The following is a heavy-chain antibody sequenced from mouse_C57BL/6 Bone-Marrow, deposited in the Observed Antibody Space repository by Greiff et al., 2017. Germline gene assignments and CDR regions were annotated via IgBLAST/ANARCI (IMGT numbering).Heavy chain of an antibody. D-gene: IGHD1-2*01. CDR1: GYSFTSYY. V-gene: IGHV1-66*01. J-gene: IGHJ3*01. Sequence: QVQLQQSGPELVEPGASVKISCKASGYSFTSYYIHWVKQRPGQGLEWIGWIYPGSGNTKYNEKFKGKATLTADTSSSTAYMQLSSLTSEDSAVYYCARSLLRLLAYWGQGTLVTVSA. CDR2: IYPGSGNT. CDR3: ARSLLRLLAY.